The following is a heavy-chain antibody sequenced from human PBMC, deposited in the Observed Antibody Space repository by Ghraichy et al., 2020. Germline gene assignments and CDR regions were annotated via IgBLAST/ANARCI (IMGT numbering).Heavy chain of an antibody. CDR1: GGSFSGYY. CDR2: INHSGST. J-gene: IGHJ6*02. CDR3: ARGGKLIVTMIVVDGMDV. V-gene: IGHV4-34*01. Sequence: SENLSLTCAVYGGSFSGYYWSWIRQPPGKGLEWIGEINHSGSTNYNPSLKSRVTISVDTSKNQFSLKLSSVTAADTAVYYCARGGKLIVTMIVVDGMDVWGQGTTVTVSS. D-gene: IGHD3-22*01.